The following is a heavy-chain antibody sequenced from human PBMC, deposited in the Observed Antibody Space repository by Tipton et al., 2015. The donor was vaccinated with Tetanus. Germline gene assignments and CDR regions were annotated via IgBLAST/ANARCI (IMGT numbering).Heavy chain of an antibody. D-gene: IGHD1/OR15-1a*01. Sequence: GSLRLSCAASGFTFSSYAMHWVRQAPGKGLEWVANIKHDGSENYYVDSVKGRFTISRDNAKNSLYLQMNSLRAEDTAVYYCARDPTRRFDYWGPGTLVTVSS. V-gene: IGHV3-7*01. CDR3: ARDPTRRFDY. CDR1: GFTFSSYA. CDR2: IKHDGSEN. J-gene: IGHJ4*02.